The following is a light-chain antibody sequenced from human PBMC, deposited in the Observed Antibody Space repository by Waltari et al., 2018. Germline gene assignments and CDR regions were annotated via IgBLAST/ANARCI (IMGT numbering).Light chain of an antibody. CDR2: KIS. CDR1: QSLVHSDGNTY. J-gene: IGKJ2*01. Sequence: DIVLTQTPLSSPVTLGQPASISCRSSQSLVHSDGNTYLSWLQQRPGQPPRLLIYKISNRFSGVPDRFSGSGSGTDFSLTISSLQAEDVAVYYCQQYYSAPYTFGQGTKLEIK. V-gene: IGKV2-24*01. CDR3: QQYYSAPYT.